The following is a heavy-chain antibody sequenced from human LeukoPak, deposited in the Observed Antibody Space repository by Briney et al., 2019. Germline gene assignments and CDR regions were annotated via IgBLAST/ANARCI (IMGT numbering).Heavy chain of an antibody. CDR3: AREGGRLLYFDY. D-gene: IGHD3-16*01. CDR1: GITFRSYG. V-gene: IGHV3-30*02. Sequence: PGGSLRLSCAASGITFRSYGMHWVRQAPGKGLEWVAFIWYDGSNKYYADSVKGRFTISRDNSRNTLYLQMNSLRAEDTAVYYCAREGGRLLYFDYWGQGTLVTVSS. CDR2: IWYDGSNK. J-gene: IGHJ4*02.